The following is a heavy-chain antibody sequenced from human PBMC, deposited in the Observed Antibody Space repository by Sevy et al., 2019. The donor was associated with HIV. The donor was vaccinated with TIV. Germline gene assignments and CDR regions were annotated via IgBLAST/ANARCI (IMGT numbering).Heavy chain of an antibody. V-gene: IGHV1-69*13. CDR2: IIPIFGTA. CDR1: GGTFSSYA. D-gene: IGHD2-2*02. CDR3: ARGAYCSSTSCYKSLGYYYGMDV. J-gene: IGHJ6*02. Sequence: ASVKVSCKASGGTFSSYAISWVRQAPGQGLEWMGGIIPIFGTANYAQKFQGRVTITADESTSTAYMELSGLRSEDTAVYYCARGAYCSSTSCYKSLGYYYGMDVWGQGTTVTVSS.